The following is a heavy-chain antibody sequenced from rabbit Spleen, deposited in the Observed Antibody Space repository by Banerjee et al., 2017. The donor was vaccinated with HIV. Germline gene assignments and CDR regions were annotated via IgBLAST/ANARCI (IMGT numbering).Heavy chain of an antibody. J-gene: IGHJ4*01. Sequence: QEQLVESGGGLVQPEGSLTLTCKASGFSFSSGYWMCWVRQAPGTGLEWIACIYAGSSGNTYYANWVNGRFTISKTSSTVDLKMTSLTVADTATYFCVRGGVGGYGYALWGPGTLVTVS. CDR1: GFSFSSGYW. CDR3: VRGGVGGYGYAL. CDR2: IYAGSSGNT. V-gene: IGHV1S45*01. D-gene: IGHD6-1*01.